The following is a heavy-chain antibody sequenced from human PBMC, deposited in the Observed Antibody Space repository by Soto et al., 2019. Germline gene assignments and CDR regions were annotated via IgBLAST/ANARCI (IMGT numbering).Heavy chain of an antibody. CDR2: INTGNGNT. CDR1: GYTFTRYA. V-gene: IGHV1-3*04. D-gene: IGHD4-17*01. J-gene: IGHJ5*02. Sequence: QVQLVQSGAEVKKPGASVKVSCKASGYTFTRYAMHWVRQAPGQGLEWMGGINTGNGNTHYSQNFQGKATFTSDASATTAYMELSSLTSEDTAVYYCARNVDYFDPWGQGTLVTVSS. CDR3: ARNVDYFDP.